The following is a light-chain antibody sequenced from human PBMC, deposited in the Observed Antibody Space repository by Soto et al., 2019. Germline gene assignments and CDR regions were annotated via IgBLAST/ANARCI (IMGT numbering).Light chain of an antibody. CDR2: AAS. CDR1: QGISNY. Sequence: DIQMTQSPSSLSESVGDRVSFTCRASQGISNYLAWYQQQPGKVPKLLIYAASTLQSGVPSRFSGSGSGTDFTLTISSLQPEDVATYYCQKYNSASWTFGQGTKVEIK. J-gene: IGKJ1*01. CDR3: QKYNSASWT. V-gene: IGKV1-27*01.